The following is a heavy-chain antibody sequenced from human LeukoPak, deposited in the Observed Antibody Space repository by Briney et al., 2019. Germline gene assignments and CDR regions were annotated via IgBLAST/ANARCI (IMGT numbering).Heavy chain of an antibody. D-gene: IGHD3-10*01. CDR3: ARRRITMVRGVKVDAFDI. CDR2: IYYSGST. CDR1: GGSIRSYY. Sequence: SETLSLTCAVSGGSIRSYYWSWIRQPPGKGLEWIGYIYYSGSTNYNPSLKSRVTISVDTSKNQFSLKLSSVTAADTAVYYCARRRITMVRGVKVDAFDIWGQGTMVTVSS. J-gene: IGHJ3*02. V-gene: IGHV4-59*08.